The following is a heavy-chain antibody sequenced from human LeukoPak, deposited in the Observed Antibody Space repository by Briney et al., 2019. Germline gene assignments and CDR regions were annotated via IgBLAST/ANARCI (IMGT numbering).Heavy chain of an antibody. J-gene: IGHJ4*02. Sequence: GGSLRLSCAASGFTFSSYSMNWVRQAPGKGLEWVSSISSSSSYIYYADSVKGRFTISRDNAKNSLYLQMNSLRAEDTAVYYCAKGGGLETVVTGRRFHYFDYWGQGTLVTVSS. CDR3: AKGGGLETVVTGRRFHYFDY. CDR2: ISSSSSYI. D-gene: IGHD4-23*01. CDR1: GFTFSSYS. V-gene: IGHV3-21*01.